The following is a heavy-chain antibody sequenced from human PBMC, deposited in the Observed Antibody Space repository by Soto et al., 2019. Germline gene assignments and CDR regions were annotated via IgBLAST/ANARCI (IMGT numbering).Heavy chain of an antibody. J-gene: IGHJ5*02. D-gene: IGHD3-10*01. CDR2: IYYSGST. V-gene: IGHV4-59*01. CDR1: GGSISRYY. CDR3: ARCITMVRGVINNWFDP. Sequence: SETLSLTCTVSGGSISRYYWSWIRQPPGKGLEWIGYIYYSGSTNYNPSLKSRVTISVDTSKNQFSLKLSSVTAADTAVYYCARCITMVRGVINNWFDPWGQGTLVTVSS.